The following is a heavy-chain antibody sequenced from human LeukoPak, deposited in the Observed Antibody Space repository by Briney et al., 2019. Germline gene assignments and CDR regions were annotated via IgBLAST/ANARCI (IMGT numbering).Heavy chain of an antibody. CDR2: IYYSGST. D-gene: IGHD2-21*01. CDR1: GGSISSYY. Sequence: SETLSLTCTVSGGSISSYYWSWIRQPPGKGLEWIGYIYYSGSTNYNPSLKSRVTISVDTSKNQFSLKLSSVTAADTAVYYCARVNGDGLFTDYWGQGTLVTVSS. CDR3: ARVNGDGLFTDY. V-gene: IGHV4-59*01. J-gene: IGHJ4*02.